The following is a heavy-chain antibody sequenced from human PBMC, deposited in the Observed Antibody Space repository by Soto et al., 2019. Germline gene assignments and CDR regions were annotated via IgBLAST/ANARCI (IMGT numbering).Heavy chain of an antibody. CDR2: INHSGST. J-gene: IGHJ6*02. V-gene: IGHV4-34*01. CDR1: GGSFSGYY. Sequence: SETLSLTCAVYGGSFSGYYWSWIRQPPGKGLEWIGEINHSGSTNYNPSLKSRVTISVDTSKNQFSLKLSSVTAADTAVYYCARGRDGMDVWGQGTTVTVS. CDR3: ARGRDGMDV.